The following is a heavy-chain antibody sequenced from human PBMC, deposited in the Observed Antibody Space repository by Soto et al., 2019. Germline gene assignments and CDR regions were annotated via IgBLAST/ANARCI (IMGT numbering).Heavy chain of an antibody. CDR1: GYTFTSYD. V-gene: IGHV1-8*01. CDR2: MNPNSGNT. Sequence: GASVKVSCKASGYTFTSYDINWVRQATGQGLEWMGWMNPNSGNTKYSQKFQGRVTITRDTSASTAYMELSSLRSEDTAVYYCARVSGWYHLDYWGQGTLVTVSS. J-gene: IGHJ4*02. CDR3: ARVSGWYHLDY. D-gene: IGHD6-19*01.